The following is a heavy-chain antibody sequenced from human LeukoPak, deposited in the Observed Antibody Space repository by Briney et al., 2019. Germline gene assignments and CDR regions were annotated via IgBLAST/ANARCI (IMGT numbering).Heavy chain of an antibody. D-gene: IGHD1-7*01. CDR2: IYYSGGT. CDR3: ARVGSTGTTTDYYDY. J-gene: IGHJ4*02. CDR1: GGSISSYY. V-gene: IGHV4-59*01. Sequence: PSETLSLTCTVSGGSISSYYWSWIRQPPGKGLEWIGYIYYSGGTNYNPSLKSRVTTSVDTSKNQFSLKLSSVTAADTAVYYCARVGSTGTTTDYYDYWGQGIPVTVSS.